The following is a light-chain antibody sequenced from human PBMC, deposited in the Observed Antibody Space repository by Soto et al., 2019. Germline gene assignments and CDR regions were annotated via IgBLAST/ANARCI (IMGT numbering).Light chain of an antibody. J-gene: IGKJ2*01. Sequence: EVVLTQSAATLSLSPGEKATLSRRARQTIRSNFSTWYQQKPGQAPRLPIYTAPTRAAGIPDRLNGSGSGTDVALPIRRLEHEDFAVYYCLHYDSSSRHTFGQGTELQIK. V-gene: IGKV3-20*01. CDR3: LHYDSSSRHT. CDR1: QTIRSNF. CDR2: TAP.